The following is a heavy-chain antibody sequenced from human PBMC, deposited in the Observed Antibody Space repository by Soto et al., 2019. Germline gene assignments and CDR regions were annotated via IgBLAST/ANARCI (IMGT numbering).Heavy chain of an antibody. CDR2: IYPGDSDT. J-gene: IGHJ6*02. CDR3: ARYPTLTDYFFHGMDV. Sequence: GESLKIACKGSGYTFTNYWIVWVRQIPGKGLEWMGIIYPGDSDTRYSPSFQGQVTISADRSISTAYLQWSSLKASDTGMYYCARYPTLTDYFFHGMDVWGQGTTVIV. CDR1: GYTFTNYW. V-gene: IGHV5-51*01. D-gene: IGHD4-17*01.